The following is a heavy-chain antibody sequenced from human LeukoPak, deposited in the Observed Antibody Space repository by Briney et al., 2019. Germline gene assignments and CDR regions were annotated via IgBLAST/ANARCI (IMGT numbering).Heavy chain of an antibody. D-gene: IGHD1-26*01. V-gene: IGHV3-30*03. CDR3: ARNQVGWELEPETPFDY. CDR2: ISYDGSNK. CDR1: GFTFSSYG. Sequence: PGRSLRLSCAASGFTFSSYGMHGGRQAPGKGLERVAVISYDGSNKYYADSVKGRFTISRDNSKNTLYLQMNSLTAEDTAVYYCARNQVGWELEPETPFDYWGQETLVTVSS. J-gene: IGHJ4*02.